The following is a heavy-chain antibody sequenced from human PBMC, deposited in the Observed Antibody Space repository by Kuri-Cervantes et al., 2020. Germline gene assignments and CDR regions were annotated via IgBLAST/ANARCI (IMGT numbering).Heavy chain of an antibody. Sequence: SLKISCAASGFTFSSYWMSWVRQAPGKGLEWVSGISWNSGSIGYADSVKGRFTISRDNAKNSLYLQMNSLRAEDTALYYCAKGEDTAMVQGHGMDVWGQGTTVTVSS. V-gene: IGHV3-9*01. CDR1: GFTFSSYW. CDR3: AKGEDTAMVQGHGMDV. J-gene: IGHJ6*02. CDR2: ISWNSGSI. D-gene: IGHD5-18*01.